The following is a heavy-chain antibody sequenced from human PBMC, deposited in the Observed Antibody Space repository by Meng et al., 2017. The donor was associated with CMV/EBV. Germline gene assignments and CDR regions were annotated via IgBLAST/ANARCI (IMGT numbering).Heavy chain of an antibody. J-gene: IGHJ4*02. CDR2: ISAYNGNT. CDR1: GYTFTSYG. Sequence: VQLGQMGAGGRKPGASVKVSCKASGYTFTSYGISWVRQAPGQGLEWMGWISAYNGNTNYAQKLQGRVTMTTDTSTSTAYMELRSLRSDDTAVYYCARGGRYYYDSSGYCDYWGQGTLVTVSS. V-gene: IGHV1-18*01. D-gene: IGHD3-22*01. CDR3: ARGGRYYYDSSGYCDY.